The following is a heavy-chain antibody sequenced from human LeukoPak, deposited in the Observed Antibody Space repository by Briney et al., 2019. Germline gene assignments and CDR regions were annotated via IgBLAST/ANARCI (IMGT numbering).Heavy chain of an antibody. J-gene: IGHJ4*02. V-gene: IGHV3-23*01. Sequence: GGSLRLSCAVSGFTFSSYAMSWVRQAPGKGLEWVSTISGSAGSTYYADSVKGRFTISRDNSKNTLYLQMNSLRAEDTAVYYCARSLVGATQFDYWGQGTLVTVSS. CDR1: GFTFSSYA. D-gene: IGHD1-26*01. CDR3: ARSLVGATQFDY. CDR2: ISGSAGST.